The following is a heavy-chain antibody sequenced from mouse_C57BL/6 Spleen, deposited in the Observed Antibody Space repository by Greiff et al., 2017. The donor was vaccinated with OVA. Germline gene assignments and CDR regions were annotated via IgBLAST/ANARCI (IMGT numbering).Heavy chain of an antibody. CDR2: IYPGDGDT. D-gene: IGHD2-3*01. CDR1: GYAFSSSW. CDR3: ARDGYSAWFAY. V-gene: IGHV1-82*01. J-gene: IGHJ3*01. Sequence: QVQLQQSGPELVKPGASVKISCKASGYAFSSSWMNWVKQRPGKGLEWIGRIYPGDGDTNYNGKFKGKATLTADKSSSTAYMQLSSLTSEDSAVSFCARDGYSAWFAYWGQGTLVTVSA.